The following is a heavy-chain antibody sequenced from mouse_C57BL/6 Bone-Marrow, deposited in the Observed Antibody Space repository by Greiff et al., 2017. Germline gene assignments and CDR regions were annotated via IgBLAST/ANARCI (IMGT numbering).Heavy chain of an antibody. CDR3: ARSTGKDDY. V-gene: IGHV1-64*01. D-gene: IGHD4-1*02. CDR1: GYTFTSYW. Sequence: QVQLQQSGAELVKPGASVKLSCKASGYTFTSYWMHWVKQRPGQGLEWIGMIHPNSGSTNYNEKFKSKATLTVDKSSSTAYMQLSSLTSEDAAVYYCARSTGKDDYWGQGTTLTVSS. J-gene: IGHJ2*01. CDR2: IHPNSGST.